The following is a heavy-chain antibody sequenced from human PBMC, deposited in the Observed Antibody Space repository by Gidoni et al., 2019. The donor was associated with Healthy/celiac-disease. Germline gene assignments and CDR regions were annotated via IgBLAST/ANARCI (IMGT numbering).Heavy chain of an antibody. D-gene: IGHD3-10*01. J-gene: IGHJ4*02. CDR3: ARRPVSMGIFDY. CDR2: IYYSGST. Sequence: QLQLQESGPGLVTPSETLSLTCTVSGGSISSSSYYWGWIRQPPGKGLEWIGSIYYSGSTYYNPSLKSRVTISVDTSKNQFSLKLSSVTAADTAVYYCARRPVSMGIFDYWGQGTLVTVSS. CDR1: GGSISSSSYY. V-gene: IGHV4-39*01.